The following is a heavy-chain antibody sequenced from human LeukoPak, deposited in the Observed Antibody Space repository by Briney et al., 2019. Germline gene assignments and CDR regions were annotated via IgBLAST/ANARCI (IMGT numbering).Heavy chain of an antibody. CDR3: AKEEGYIYGLLDY. CDR2: ISGSGGTT. CDR1: GFTFSNYA. D-gene: IGHD5-18*01. Sequence: GGSLRLSCAASGFTFSNYAMSWVRQAPGKGLEWVSSISGSGGTTYYADSVKGRFTISKDNSKNTLYLQMNSLRAEDTAVYYCAKEEGYIYGLLDYWGQGTLVTVSS. V-gene: IGHV3-23*01. J-gene: IGHJ4*02.